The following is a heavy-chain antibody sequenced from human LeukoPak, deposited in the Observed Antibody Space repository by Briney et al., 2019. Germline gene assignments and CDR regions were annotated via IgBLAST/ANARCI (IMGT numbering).Heavy chain of an antibody. CDR3: ARPRSYDSSGYSGFDY. CDR2: IYYSGST. V-gene: IGHV4-39*01. J-gene: IGHJ4*02. Sequence: PSETLSLTCTVSGGSISSSSYYWGWIRQPPGKGLEWIGSIYYSGSTYYNPSLKSRVTISVDTSKNQFSLKLSSVTAADTAVYYCARPRSYDSSGYSGFDYWGQGTLVTVSS. CDR1: GGSISSSSYY. D-gene: IGHD3-22*01.